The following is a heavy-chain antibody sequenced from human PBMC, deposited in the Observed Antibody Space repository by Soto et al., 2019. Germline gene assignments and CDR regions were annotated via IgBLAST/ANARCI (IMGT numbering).Heavy chain of an antibody. V-gene: IGHV4-34*01. J-gene: IGHJ4*02. CDR2: INHSGRT. CDR1: GGSFSGYY. CDR3: ARKVSSGWYRFDY. D-gene: IGHD6-19*01. Sequence: QVQLQQWGAGLLKPSETLSLTCAVYGGSFSGYYWSWIRQPPGKGLDWIGEINHSGRTNYNPSLKGRVTISVDTSKNQFSLKLSSVTAADTAVYYCARKVSSGWYRFDYWGQGTLVTVSS.